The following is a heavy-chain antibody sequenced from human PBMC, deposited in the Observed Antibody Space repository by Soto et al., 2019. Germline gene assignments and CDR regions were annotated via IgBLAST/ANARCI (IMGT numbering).Heavy chain of an antibody. Sequence: PGGSLRLSCAASGFTVSSNYMSWVRQAPGKGLEWVSVIYSGGSTYYADSVKGRFTISRDNSKNTLDLQMNSLRAEDTAVYYCARDRPDSSGYYRDHWGQGTLVTVSS. V-gene: IGHV3-53*01. J-gene: IGHJ4*02. D-gene: IGHD3-22*01. CDR3: ARDRPDSSGYYRDH. CDR2: IYSGGST. CDR1: GFTVSSNY.